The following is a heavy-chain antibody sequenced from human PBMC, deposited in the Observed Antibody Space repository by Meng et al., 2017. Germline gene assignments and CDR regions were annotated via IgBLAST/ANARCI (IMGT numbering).Heavy chain of an antibody. V-gene: IGHV1-2*06. CDR2: INPKSGDT. CDR3: ARDEDISAAGKLFGDY. D-gene: IGHD6-25*01. J-gene: IGHJ4*02. CDR1: GYNFPDYY. Sequence: HAQRVEFGAEVKKPGAPVKVSCKPSGYNFPDYYIHWVRRAPGQGLEWMGRINPKSGDTHYAQKFQARVTMTGDTSISTAYMELSGLRSDDTAMYYCARDEDISAAGKLFGDYWGQGTLVTVSS.